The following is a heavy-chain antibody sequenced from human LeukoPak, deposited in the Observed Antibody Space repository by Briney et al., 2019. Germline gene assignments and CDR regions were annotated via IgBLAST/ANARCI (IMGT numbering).Heavy chain of an antibody. CDR2: ITGSGGST. CDR3: AKDRWKTVIRGPDY. Sequence: GGSLRLSCAASGFTFSSYVMSWVRQAPGKGLEWVSGITGSGGSTYYADSVKGRFTISRDNSKNTLYLQMNCLRAEDTAIYYCAKDRWKTVIRGPDYWGQGTLVTVSS. J-gene: IGHJ4*02. D-gene: IGHD3-10*01. V-gene: IGHV3-23*01. CDR1: GFTFSSYV.